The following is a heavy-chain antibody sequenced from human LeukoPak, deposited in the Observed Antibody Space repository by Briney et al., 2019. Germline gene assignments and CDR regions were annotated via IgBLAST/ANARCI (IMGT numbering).Heavy chain of an antibody. CDR2: ISGSGGST. D-gene: IGHD3-22*01. CDR1: GFTFSSYA. V-gene: IGHV3-23*01. Sequence: PGGSLRLSCAASGFTFSSYAMNWVRQAPGKGLEWVSAISGSGGSTYYADSVKGRFTISRDNSKNTLYLQMYSLRAEDTAVYYCAKVGGYYDSSGYTLYYFDYWGQGTLVTVSS. J-gene: IGHJ4*02. CDR3: AKVGGYYDSSGYTLYYFDY.